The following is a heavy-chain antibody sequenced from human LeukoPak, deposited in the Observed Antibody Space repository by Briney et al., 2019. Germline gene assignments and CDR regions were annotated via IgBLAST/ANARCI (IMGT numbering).Heavy chain of an antibody. D-gene: IGHD4-17*01. V-gene: IGHV3-74*03. CDR2: INGDGTST. CDR1: GFTFSPYW. J-gene: IGHJ4*02. Sequence: PGGSLGLSCAASGFTFSPYWMHGVPQAPGRGLLWVPRINGDGTSTKYADSVKGRFTISRDNARHTLYLQMNSLRAEDTAVYYCARASTTVPNLLDYWGQGTLVTVSS. CDR3: ARASTTVPNLLDY.